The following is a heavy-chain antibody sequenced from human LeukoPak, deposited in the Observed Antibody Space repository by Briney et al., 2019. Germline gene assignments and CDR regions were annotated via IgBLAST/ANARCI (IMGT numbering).Heavy chain of an antibody. CDR1: GYSISSGYY. CDR3: ARDGGYCSGCSCYQFDY. Sequence: SETLSLTCAVSGYSISSGYYWGWIRQPPGKGLEWIGSIYHSGSTYYNPSLKSRVTISVDTSKNQFSLKLSSVTAADTAVYYCARDGGYCSGCSCYQFDYWGQGTLVTVSS. J-gene: IGHJ4*02. CDR2: IYHSGST. V-gene: IGHV4-38-2*02. D-gene: IGHD2-15*01.